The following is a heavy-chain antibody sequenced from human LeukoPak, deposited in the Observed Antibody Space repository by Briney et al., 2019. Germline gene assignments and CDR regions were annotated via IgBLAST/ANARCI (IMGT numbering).Heavy chain of an antibody. D-gene: IGHD2-2*01. Sequence: ASVKVSCKASGYTFTGYYMHWVRQAPGQGLEWMGWINPNSGGTNYAQKLQGRVTMTRDTSISTAYMELSRLRSDDTAVYYCARVGYCSSTSCWDWFDPWGQGTLVTVSS. V-gene: IGHV1-2*02. CDR3: ARVGYCSSTSCWDWFDP. CDR1: GYTFTGYY. J-gene: IGHJ5*02. CDR2: INPNSGGT.